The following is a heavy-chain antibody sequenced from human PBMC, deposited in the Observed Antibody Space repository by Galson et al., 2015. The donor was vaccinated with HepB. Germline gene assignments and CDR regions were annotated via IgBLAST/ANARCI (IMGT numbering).Heavy chain of an antibody. CDR2: IIPILGIA. V-gene: IGHV1-69*04. J-gene: IGHJ3*02. CDR1: GGTFSSYA. Sequence: SVKVSCKASGGTFSSYAISWVRQAPGQGLEWMGRIIPILGIANYAQKFQGRVTITADKSTSTAYMELSSLRSEDTAVYYCARGGYYYDSSGYSNGAFDIWGQGTMVTVSS. CDR3: ARGGYYYDSSGYSNGAFDI. D-gene: IGHD3-22*01.